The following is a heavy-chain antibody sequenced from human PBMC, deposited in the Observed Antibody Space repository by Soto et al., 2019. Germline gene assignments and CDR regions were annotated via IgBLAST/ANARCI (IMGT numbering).Heavy chain of an antibody. D-gene: IGHD5-18*01. CDR1: GFTFSSYW. J-gene: IGHJ6*02. CDR3: ARDPKGIQLWLQYYYYGMDV. CDR2: IKQDGSEK. Sequence: GGSLRLSCAASGFTFSSYWMSWVRQAPGKGLEWVANIKQDGSEKYYVDSVKGRFTISRDNAKNSLYLQMDSLRAEDTAVYYCARDPKGIQLWLQYYYYGMDVWGQGTTVTVSS. V-gene: IGHV3-7*05.